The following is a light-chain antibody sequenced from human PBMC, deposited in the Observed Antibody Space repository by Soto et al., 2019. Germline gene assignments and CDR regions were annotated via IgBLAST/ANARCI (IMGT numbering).Light chain of an antibody. V-gene: IGLV1-44*01. CDR3: AAWDDSLNVYV. CDR2: SNN. CDR1: SSNIGSKP. J-gene: IGLJ1*01. Sequence: QAVVTQPPSASGTPGQRVTISCSGSSSNIGSKPVNWYQQLPGTAPKLLIYSNNQRPSGVPDRFSGSKSGTSASLAISGLQSEDEADYYCAAWDDSLNVYVFGTGTKLTVL.